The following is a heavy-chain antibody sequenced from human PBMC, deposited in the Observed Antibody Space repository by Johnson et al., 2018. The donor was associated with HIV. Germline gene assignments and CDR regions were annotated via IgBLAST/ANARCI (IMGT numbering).Heavy chain of an antibody. J-gene: IGHJ3*02. CDR2: ISYDGRNK. CDR3: ARGGEYSSSLYAFDI. CDR1: GFTFSNAW. Sequence: QEQLVESGGGLVKPGGSLRLSCAASGFTFSNAWMSWVRQAPGKGLEWVAVISYDGRNKYHADSVKGRFTISRDNSKSTQYLQMNSLRAEETAVYYCARGGEYSSSLYAFDIWGQGTMVTVSS. V-gene: IGHV3-30*03. D-gene: IGHD6-13*01.